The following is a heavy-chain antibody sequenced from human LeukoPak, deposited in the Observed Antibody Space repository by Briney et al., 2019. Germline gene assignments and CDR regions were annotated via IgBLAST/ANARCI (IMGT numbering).Heavy chain of an antibody. D-gene: IGHD3-3*01. CDR1: GGTFSSYA. CDR2: IIPIFGTA. Sequence: GASVKVSCKASGGTFSSYAISWVRQAPGQGLEWMGGIIPIFGTANYAQKFQGRVTITADESTSTAYMELSRLRSEDTAVYYCARGGGRFLEWLTQYNWFDPWGQGTLVTVSS. J-gene: IGHJ5*02. V-gene: IGHV1-69*13. CDR3: ARGGGRFLEWLTQYNWFDP.